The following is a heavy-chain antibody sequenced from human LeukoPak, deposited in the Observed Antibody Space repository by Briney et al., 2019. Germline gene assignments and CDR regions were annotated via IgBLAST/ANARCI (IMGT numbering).Heavy chain of an antibody. D-gene: IGHD3-16*01. V-gene: IGHV3-23*01. CDR1: GFTVSGY. Sequence: GGSLRLSCAASGFTVSGYMSWVRQAPGKGLEWVSAISGSGGSTYYADSVKGRFTIFRDNSKNTLYLQMNSLRAEDTAVYYCANGGVDFIMITFGGIRWGQGTLVTVSS. CDR2: ISGSGGST. CDR3: ANGGVDFIMITFGGIR. J-gene: IGHJ4*02.